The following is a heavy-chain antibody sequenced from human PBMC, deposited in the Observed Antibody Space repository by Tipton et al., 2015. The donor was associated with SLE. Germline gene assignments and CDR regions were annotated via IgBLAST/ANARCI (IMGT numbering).Heavy chain of an antibody. D-gene: IGHD1-26*01. V-gene: IGHV4-31*03. CDR2: ISASGEV. Sequence: TLSLTCTVSGVSISSRGYFWSWIRQHPGEGLEWIGYISASGEVESNASLKSRVTISLDTSKNQFSLQLTSVTAADTAVYFCTRHYSGTYNWGQGTLVTVSS. CDR3: TRHYSGTYN. CDR1: GVSISSRGYF. J-gene: IGHJ4*02.